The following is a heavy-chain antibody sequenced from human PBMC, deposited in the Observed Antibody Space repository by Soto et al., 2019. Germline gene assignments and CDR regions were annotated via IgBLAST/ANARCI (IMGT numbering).Heavy chain of an antibody. CDR3: ARDSNYYDSSGYSGSYDAFDI. V-gene: IGHV1-46*01. D-gene: IGHD3-22*01. Sequence: QVQLVQSGAEVKKPGASVKVSCKASGYTFTSYYMHWVRQAPGQALEWMGIINPSGGRTSYAQKFQGRLTVTRDTSTSTVYMELRSMRSEDTAVYYCARDSNYYDSSGYSGSYDAFDIWGQGTMVTVSS. CDR2: INPSGGRT. CDR1: GYTFTSYY. J-gene: IGHJ3*02.